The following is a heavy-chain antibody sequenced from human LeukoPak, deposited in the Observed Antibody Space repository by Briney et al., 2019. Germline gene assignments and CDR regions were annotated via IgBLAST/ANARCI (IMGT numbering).Heavy chain of an antibody. CDR2: IYHSGSS. CDR3: ARDAGRGSGPSYLDY. D-gene: IGHD3-10*01. Sequence: SETLSLTCAVSGGSISSGGYPWSWTRQPPGKGLEWIVYIYHSGSSYYNPSLKSRVTISVDTSKNQFSLKLSSVTAADTAVYYCARDAGRGSGPSYLDYWGQGTLVTVSS. CDR1: GGSISSGGYP. J-gene: IGHJ4*02. V-gene: IGHV4-30-2*05.